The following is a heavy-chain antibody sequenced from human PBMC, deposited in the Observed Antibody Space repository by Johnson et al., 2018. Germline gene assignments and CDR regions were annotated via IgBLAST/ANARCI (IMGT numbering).Heavy chain of an antibody. CDR1: RFTFSSYD. CDR3: AKLDRLYCGLECDTGAFDI. CDR2: IGTGGDT. Sequence: EVQLVESGGGLVQPGGSLSLSCAASRFTFSSYDMRWVRQPTGKGLEWVLCIGTGGDTYCPGSVKGRFTSSRENAKNSLYLQINSLGTEDTALYYCAKLDRLYCGLECDTGAFDIWGQGTMVTVSS. J-gene: IGHJ3*02. D-gene: IGHD2-21*01. V-gene: IGHV3-13*01.